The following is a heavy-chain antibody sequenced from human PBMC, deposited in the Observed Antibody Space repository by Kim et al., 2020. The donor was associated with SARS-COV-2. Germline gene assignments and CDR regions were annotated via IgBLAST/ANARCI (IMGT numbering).Heavy chain of an antibody. Sequence: ETLSLTCAVYGGSFSGYYWSWIRQPPGKGLEWIGEINHSGSTNYNPSLKSRVTISVDTSKNQFSLKLSSVTAADTAVYYCARGAQWLVPWYYYYGMDVWGQGTTVTVSS. CDR2: INHSGST. CDR3: ARGAQWLVPWYYYYGMDV. V-gene: IGHV4-34*01. D-gene: IGHD6-19*01. CDR1: GGSFSGYY. J-gene: IGHJ6*02.